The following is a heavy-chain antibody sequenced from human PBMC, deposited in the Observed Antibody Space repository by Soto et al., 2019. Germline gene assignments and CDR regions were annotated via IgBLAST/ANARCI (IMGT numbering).Heavy chain of an antibody. Sequence: QVQLVQSGAEVKTPGSSVKVSCKASGGTFSSYAISWVRQAPGQGLEWMGGLIPIFGTANYAQKFQGRVTSTADESTSTAYMELSSLRSEDTAVYYCARASSGWSKENYYDYGMDVGGQGTTVTVSS. CDR3: ARASSGWSKENYYDYGMDV. CDR2: LIPIFGTA. V-gene: IGHV1-69*01. CDR1: GGTFSSYA. J-gene: IGHJ6*02. D-gene: IGHD6-19*01.